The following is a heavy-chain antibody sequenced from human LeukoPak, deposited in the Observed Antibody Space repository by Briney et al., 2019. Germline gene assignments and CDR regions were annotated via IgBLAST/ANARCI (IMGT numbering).Heavy chain of an antibody. J-gene: IGHJ3*02. CDR2: INHSGST. Sequence: SETLSLTCAVYGGSFSGYYWSWIRQPPGKGLEWIGEINHSGSTNYNPSLKSRVTILVDTSKNQFSLKLSSVTAADTAVYYCARGFPVLLWFGELHSDAFDIWGQGTMVTVSS. CDR3: ARGFPVLLWFGELHSDAFDI. V-gene: IGHV4-34*01. CDR1: GGSFSGYY. D-gene: IGHD3-10*01.